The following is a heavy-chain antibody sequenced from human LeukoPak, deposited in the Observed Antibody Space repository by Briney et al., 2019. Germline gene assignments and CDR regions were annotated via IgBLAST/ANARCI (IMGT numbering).Heavy chain of an antibody. D-gene: IGHD3-10*01. CDR3: ARGPLWFGELSDV. Sequence: SVKVSCKASGGTFSSYAISWVRQAPGQGLEWMGGTIPIFGTANYAQKFQGRVTITADESTSTAYMELSSLRSEDTAVYYCARGPLWFGELSDVWGQGTTVTVSS. J-gene: IGHJ6*02. V-gene: IGHV1-69*13. CDR1: GGTFSSYA. CDR2: TIPIFGTA.